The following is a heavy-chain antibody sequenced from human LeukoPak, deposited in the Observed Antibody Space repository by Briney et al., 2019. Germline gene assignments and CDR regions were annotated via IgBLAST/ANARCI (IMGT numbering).Heavy chain of an antibody. CDR1: GFTSTNFA. CDR3: AADLSNPRMGAWYLDS. V-gene: IGHV1-58*01. J-gene: IGHJ4*02. Sequence: SVKVSCKASGFTSTNFAVQWVRQARGQRLEWIGWIIVGSGATKCAQDFQERVTITRDLSTSTLYMELRSLTSEDTAVYYCAADLSNPRMGAWYLDSWGQGTLVTVSS. D-gene: IGHD3-16*01. CDR2: IIVGSGAT.